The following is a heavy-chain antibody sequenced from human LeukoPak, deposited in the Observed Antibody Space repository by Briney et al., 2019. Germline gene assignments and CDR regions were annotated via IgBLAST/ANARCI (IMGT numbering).Heavy chain of an antibody. CDR2: ISGSGGST. CDR3: AKGQGYCTNGVCPYYYGMDV. J-gene: IGHJ6*02. D-gene: IGHD2-8*01. Sequence: GGSLRLSCAASGFTFSSYAMSWVRQAPGKGLEWVSAISGSGGSTYYADSVKGRFTISRDNSKNTLYLQMNSLRAGDTAVYYCAKGQGYCTNGVCPYYYGMDVWGQGTTVTVSS. CDR1: GFTFSSYA. V-gene: IGHV3-23*01.